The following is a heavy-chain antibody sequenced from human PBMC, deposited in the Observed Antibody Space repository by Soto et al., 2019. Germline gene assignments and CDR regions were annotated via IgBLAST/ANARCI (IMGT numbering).Heavy chain of an antibody. V-gene: IGHV3-33*01. CDR2: IWYDGSNK. CDR1: GFTFSSYG. Sequence: QVQLVESGGGVVQPGRSLRLSCAASGFTFSSYGMHWVRQAPGKGLEWVAVIWYDGSNKYYADSVKGRFTISRDNSKNPLYLQMNSLGAEDTVVYYCTSDLVPNYGDYEDRDAFDIWGQGTMVTVSS. J-gene: IGHJ3*02. CDR3: TSDLVPNYGDYEDRDAFDI. D-gene: IGHD4-17*01.